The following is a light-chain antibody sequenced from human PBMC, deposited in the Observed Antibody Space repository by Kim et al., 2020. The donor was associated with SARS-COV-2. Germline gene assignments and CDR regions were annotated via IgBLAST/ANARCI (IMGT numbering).Light chain of an antibody. Sequence: SSELTQDPAVSVALGQTVKITCQGDSLRSYFANWYQQKPGQAPIFVIYGKNNRPSGIPDRFSGSNSGNTASLTITGAQAEDEADYYCNSRDSSGDHYVFG. J-gene: IGLJ1*01. CDR1: SLRSYF. V-gene: IGLV3-19*01. CDR2: GKN. CDR3: NSRDSSGDHYV.